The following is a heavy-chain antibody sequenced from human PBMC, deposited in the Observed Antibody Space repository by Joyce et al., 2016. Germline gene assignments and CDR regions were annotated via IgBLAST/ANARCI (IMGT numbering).Heavy chain of an antibody. Sequence: QMQLVQSGAGVKKPGSSVKVSCRAFGGTRSGYAISWVRQAAGQGLEWMGGITPIFATAKYAQKFQTRLTITADKSTNTAYMELSSLRSEDTAIYYCVRVRQSGNINDYWGQGTQVTVSS. V-gene: IGHV1-69*06. CDR2: ITPIFATA. CDR3: VRVRQSGNINDY. J-gene: IGHJ4*02. CDR1: GGTRSGYA.